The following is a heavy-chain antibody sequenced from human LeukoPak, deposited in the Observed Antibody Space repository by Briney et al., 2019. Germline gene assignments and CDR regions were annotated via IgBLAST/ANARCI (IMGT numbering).Heavy chain of an antibody. CDR1: GGTFSSYA. CDR2: IIPIFGTA. CDR3: ARMYYYDSSGPDAFDI. J-gene: IGHJ3*02. Sequence: SVKDSCKASGGTFSSYAISWVRQAPGQGLEWMGGIIPIFGTANYAQKFQGRVTITADKSTSTAYMELSSLRSEDTAVYYCARMYYYDSSGPDAFDIWGQGTMVTVSS. D-gene: IGHD3-22*01. V-gene: IGHV1-69*06.